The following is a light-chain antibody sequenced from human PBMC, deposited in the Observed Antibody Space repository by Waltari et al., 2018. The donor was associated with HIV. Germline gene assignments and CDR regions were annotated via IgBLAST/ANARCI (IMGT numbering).Light chain of an antibody. Sequence: EIVLTQSPGTLSWSQGVRGTISSSARQSVSSNSLPWYQHKPGKAPRLLIYGASTRANGVPDRFSGSGSGADFTLIISRMQPEDLAVYYCHQYGSSPGTFGQGTKVEIK. V-gene: IGKV3-20*01. CDR3: HQYGSSPGT. J-gene: IGKJ1*01. CDR2: GAS. CDR1: QSVSSNS.